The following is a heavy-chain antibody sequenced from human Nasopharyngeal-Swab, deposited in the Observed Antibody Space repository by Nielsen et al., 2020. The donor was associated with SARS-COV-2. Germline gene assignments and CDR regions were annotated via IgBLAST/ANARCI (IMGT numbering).Heavy chain of an antibody. Sequence: ASVKVSCKASGYSFTSYDINWVRQATGQGLEWMGWMNPNSANTGCAQKFQGRVTMTRNTSISTAYMELSSLRSEDTAVYYCARDSKHNWNYVAHYYGRDVWGQGTTVTVSS. V-gene: IGHV1-8*01. CDR3: ARDSKHNWNYVAHYYGRDV. CDR1: GYSFTSYD. CDR2: MNPNSANT. J-gene: IGHJ6*02. D-gene: IGHD1-7*01.